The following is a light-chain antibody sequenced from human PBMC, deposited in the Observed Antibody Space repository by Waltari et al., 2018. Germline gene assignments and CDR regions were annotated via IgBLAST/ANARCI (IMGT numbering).Light chain of an antibody. V-gene: IGLV7-46*01. CDR3: LLPHSETRAML. J-gene: IGLJ3*02. CDR2: DTN. Sequence: QAVVTQEPSLTVSPGGTVTLTCGASTGAVTRGHYPYWFQQKPGQVPRNLIYDTNKKHPWTPARFSGSLLGGKAALTLSGAQPEDEADYYCLLPHSETRAMLFGGGTKLTVL. CDR1: TGAVTRGHY.